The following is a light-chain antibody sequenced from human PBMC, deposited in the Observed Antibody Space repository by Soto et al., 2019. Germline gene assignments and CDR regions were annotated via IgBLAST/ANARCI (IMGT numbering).Light chain of an antibody. CDR1: QSVLYSSNNKNY. CDR3: QQYYRTPHT. CDR2: WAS. Sequence: DIVMTQSPDSLAVSLGERATINCKSSQSVLYSSNNKNYLAWYQQKPGQPPKLLIYWASTRESGVPDRFSGSGSGTDFTLTISSLHAEDVAVYYCQQYYRTPHTFGQGTKVEIK. J-gene: IGKJ1*01. V-gene: IGKV4-1*01.